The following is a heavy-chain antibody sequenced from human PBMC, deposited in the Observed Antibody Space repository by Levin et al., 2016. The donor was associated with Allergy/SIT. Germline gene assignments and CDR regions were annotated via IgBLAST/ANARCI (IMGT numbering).Heavy chain of an antibody. J-gene: IGHJ6*02. Sequence: VRQAPGKGLEWVSYISSSSSTIYYADSVKGRFTISRDNAKNSLYLQMNSLRAEDTAVYYCAREGDCSSTSCYVEFTADDYYGMDVWGQGTTVTVSS. CDR2: ISSSSSTI. CDR3: AREGDCSSTSCYVEFTADDYYGMDV. D-gene: IGHD2-2*01. V-gene: IGHV3-48*01.